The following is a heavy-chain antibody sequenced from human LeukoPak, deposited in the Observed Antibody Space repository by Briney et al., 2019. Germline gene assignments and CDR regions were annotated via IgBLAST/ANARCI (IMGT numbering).Heavy chain of an antibody. Sequence: GGSLRLSCAASGFTFNYAWMSWVRQVPGKGLEWVANINEDGSHKYHADSVKGRLTISRDNAKNSLYLQMNSLRAEDTAVYYCARDATRGGDNDYWGQGTRVIVSS. J-gene: IGHJ4*02. CDR1: GFTFNYAW. D-gene: IGHD2-21*02. V-gene: IGHV3-7*01. CDR2: INEDGSHK. CDR3: ARDATRGGDNDY.